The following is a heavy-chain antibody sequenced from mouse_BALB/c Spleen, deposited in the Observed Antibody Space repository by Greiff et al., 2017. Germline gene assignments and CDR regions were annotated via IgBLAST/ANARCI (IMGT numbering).Heavy chain of an antibody. D-gene: IGHD2-12*01. J-gene: IGHJ2*01. CDR2: ISSGSSTI. CDR3: ARGDDGDYFDY. Sequence: EVKLVESGGGLVQPGGSRKLSCAASGFTFSSFGMHWVRQAPEKGLEWVAYISSGSSTIYYADTVKGRFTISRDNPKNTLFLQMTSLRSEDTAMYYCARGDDGDYFDYWGQGTTLTVSS. V-gene: IGHV5-17*02. CDR1: GFTFSSFG.